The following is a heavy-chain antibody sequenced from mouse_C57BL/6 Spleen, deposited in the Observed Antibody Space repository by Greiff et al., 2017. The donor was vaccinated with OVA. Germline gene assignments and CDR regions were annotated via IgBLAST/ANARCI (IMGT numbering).Heavy chain of an antibody. Sequence: QVQLQQPGAELVKPGASVKMSCKASGYTFTSYWITWVKQRPGQGLEWIGDIYPGSGSTNYNEKFKSKATLTVDTSSSTAYMQLSSLTSEDSAVYYGARWDEGDYYAMDYWGQGTSVTVSS. J-gene: IGHJ4*01. CDR2: IYPGSGST. CDR3: ARWDEGDYYAMDY. CDR1: GYTFTSYW. D-gene: IGHD4-1*01. V-gene: IGHV1-55*01.